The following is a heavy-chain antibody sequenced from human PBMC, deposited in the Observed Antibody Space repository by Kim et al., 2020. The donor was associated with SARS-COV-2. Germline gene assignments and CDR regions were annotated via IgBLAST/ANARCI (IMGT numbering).Heavy chain of an antibody. CDR3: AKAERYSSSWYSWYFDY. Sequence: VKGRFTIPRDNAQNSLYLQMNSLRAEDTALYYCAKAERYSSSWYSWYFDYWGQGTLVTVSS. V-gene: IGHV3-9*01. J-gene: IGHJ4*02. D-gene: IGHD6-13*01.